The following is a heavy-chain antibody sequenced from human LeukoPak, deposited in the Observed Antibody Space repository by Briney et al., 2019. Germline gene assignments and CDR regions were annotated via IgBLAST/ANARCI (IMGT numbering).Heavy chain of an antibody. CDR2: IYYSGTT. V-gene: IGHV4-39*01. Sequence: SETLSLTCTVSGGSISSSSYSWGWIRQPPGKGLEWIGSIYYSGTTYYNPSLKSRVTISVDTSKIQFSLKLSSVAATDTAVYFCARLRFDFWSSYTHPYFDYWGQGTLVTVSS. D-gene: IGHD3-3*01. J-gene: IGHJ4*02. CDR1: GGSISSSSYS. CDR3: ARLRFDFWSSYTHPYFDY.